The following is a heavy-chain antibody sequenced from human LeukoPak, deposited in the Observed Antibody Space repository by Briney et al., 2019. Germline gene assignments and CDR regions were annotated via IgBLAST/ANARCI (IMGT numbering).Heavy chain of an antibody. D-gene: IGHD3-10*01. J-gene: IGHJ1*01. CDR1: GLTVSSYA. CDR2: IIGSAVNT. Sequence: QTGGSLRLSCGASGLTVSSYATSWVRQAPGKGLEWVSTIIGSAVNTYYADSVKGRFTISRDDSKNTVYLQMNSLRAEDTAVYSCAKYTSGTSYRCLDQWGQGTLVTVSS. V-gene: IGHV3-23*01. CDR3: AKYTSGTSYRCLDQ.